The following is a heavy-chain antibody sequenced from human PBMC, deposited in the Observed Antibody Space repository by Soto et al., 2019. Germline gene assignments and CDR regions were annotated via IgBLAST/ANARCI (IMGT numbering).Heavy chain of an antibody. CDR1: GFSLTTDRVG. CDR2: IYWDDSK. CDR3: AHAYGGRSLY. Sequence: QITLKESGPTLVKPTQTLTLTCTFSGFSLTTDRVGVGWIRQPPGEALEWLAVIYWDDSKTYRPSLESRLTITKDTPKNQAALTMTNMDSLDTATYYCAHAYGGRSLYWGQGTLVTVSS. D-gene: IGHD1-26*01. V-gene: IGHV2-5*02. J-gene: IGHJ4*02.